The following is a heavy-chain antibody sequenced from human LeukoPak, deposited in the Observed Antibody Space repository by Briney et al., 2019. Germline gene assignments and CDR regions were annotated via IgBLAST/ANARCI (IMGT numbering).Heavy chain of an antibody. CDR2: INPSGGSR. Sequence: ASVTVSCTASGYTFTSYYMHWVRQAPGQGLEWMGIINPSGGSRSYAQKFQGRVTMTRDTSTSTVYMELSSLRSEDTAVYYCAREVEIAAAEDYWGQGTLVTVSS. CDR1: GYTFTSYY. J-gene: IGHJ4*02. D-gene: IGHD6-13*01. V-gene: IGHV1-46*01. CDR3: AREVEIAAAEDY.